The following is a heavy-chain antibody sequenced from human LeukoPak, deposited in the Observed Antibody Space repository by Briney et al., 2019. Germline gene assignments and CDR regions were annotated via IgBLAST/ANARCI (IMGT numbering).Heavy chain of an antibody. CDR3: ARVEATVTSNVFDY. CDR1: GFTFSSYS. CDR2: ISSRSSYI. V-gene: IGHV3-21*01. Sequence: GGSVSLSCAASGFTFSSYSMKWVHQAAGKGLEWVSSISSRSSYIYYAHSVKGRFTISRDNAKKSLYLQMNSLRAEDTAIYYCARVEATVTSNVFDYWGQGTLVTVSS. J-gene: IGHJ4*02. D-gene: IGHD4-17*01.